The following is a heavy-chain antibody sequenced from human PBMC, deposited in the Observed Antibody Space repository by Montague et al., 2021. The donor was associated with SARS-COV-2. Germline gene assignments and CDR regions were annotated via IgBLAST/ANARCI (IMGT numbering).Heavy chain of an antibody. V-gene: IGHV4-4*07. CDR3: VRDGGNRHYFDY. J-gene: IGHJ4*02. CDR1: GVSITSYY. D-gene: IGHD3-16*01. Sequence: SETLSLTCSISGVSITSYYWSWVRQPAGKGLEWIGHIYASGSTNYSPSLKSRVRLSIDNPKNQFSLKLESLTAADTAVYYCVRDGGNRHYFDYWGQGALVTVSS. CDR2: IYASGST.